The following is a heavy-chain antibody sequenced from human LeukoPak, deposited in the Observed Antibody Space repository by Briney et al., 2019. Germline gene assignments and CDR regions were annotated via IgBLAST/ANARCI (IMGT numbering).Heavy chain of an antibody. CDR2: INHSGST. V-gene: IGHV4-34*01. CDR1: GGSFSGYY. Sequence: SETLSLTCAVYGGSFSGYYWSWIRQPPGKGLEWIGEINHSGSTNYNPSLKSRVTISVDTSKNQFSLKLSSVTAADTAVYYCARGVFGVVTPDFDYWGQGTLVTVS. J-gene: IGHJ4*02. CDR3: ARGVFGVVTPDFDY. D-gene: IGHD3-3*01.